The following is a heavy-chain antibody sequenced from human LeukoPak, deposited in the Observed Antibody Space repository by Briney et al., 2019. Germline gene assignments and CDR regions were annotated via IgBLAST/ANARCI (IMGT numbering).Heavy chain of an antibody. Sequence: PGGSLRLSCAASGFTFDDYTMHWVRQAPGKGLEWVSLISWDGGSTYYADSVKGRFTISRDNSKNSLYLQMNSLRTEDTALYYCAKDLTRIVVAGIFDYWGQGTLVTVSS. J-gene: IGHJ4*02. CDR1: GFTFDDYT. CDR3: AKDLTRIVVAGIFDY. D-gene: IGHD6-19*01. V-gene: IGHV3-43*01. CDR2: ISWDGGST.